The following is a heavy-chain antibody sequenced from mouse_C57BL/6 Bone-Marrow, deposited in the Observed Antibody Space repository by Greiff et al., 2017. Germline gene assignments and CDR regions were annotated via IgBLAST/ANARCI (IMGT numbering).Heavy chain of an antibody. J-gene: IGHJ2*01. CDR2: IDPNSGGT. V-gene: IGHV1-72*01. CDR1: GYTFTSYW. CDR3: AEGSLFDY. Sequence: VQLQQPGAELVKPGASVKLSCKASGYTFTSYWMHWVKQRPGRGLAWIGRIDPNSGGTKYNVKFKSKATLTADKPSSTAYMQRSSRTSEDSAVYYCAEGSLFDYWGQGTTLTVSS.